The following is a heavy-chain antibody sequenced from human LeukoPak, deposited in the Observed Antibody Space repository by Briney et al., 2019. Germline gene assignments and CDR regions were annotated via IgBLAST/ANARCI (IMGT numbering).Heavy chain of an antibody. CDR3: ASSGWYLYYFDY. J-gene: IGHJ4*02. V-gene: IGHV4-34*01. Sequence: PSETLSLTCTVSGGSMSSYYWSWIRQPPGKGLEWIGEINHSGSTNYNPSLKSRVTISVDTSKNQFSLKLSSVTAADTAVYYCASSGWYLYYFDYWGQGTLVTVSS. CDR1: GGSMSSYY. D-gene: IGHD6-19*01. CDR2: INHSGST.